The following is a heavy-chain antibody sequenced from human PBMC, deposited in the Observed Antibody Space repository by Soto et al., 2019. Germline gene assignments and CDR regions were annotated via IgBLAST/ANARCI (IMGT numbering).Heavy chain of an antibody. J-gene: IGHJ6*02. D-gene: IGHD5-18*01. CDR3: ASQTRGYSYGHSGMDV. V-gene: IGHV4-39*01. CDR2: LYYSGST. Sequence: PSETLSLTCTVSGASISSSSYYWGWIRQPPGKGLEWIGSLYYSGSTYYNPSLRSRVTISVDTSKNQFSLSLTSVTAADTAVYYCASQTRGYSYGHSGMDVWGQGTTVTVSS. CDR1: GASISSSSYY.